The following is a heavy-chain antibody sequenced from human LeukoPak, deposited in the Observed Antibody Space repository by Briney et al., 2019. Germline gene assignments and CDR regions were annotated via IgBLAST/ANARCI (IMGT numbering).Heavy chain of an antibody. V-gene: IGHV4-38-2*02. CDR3: ARARSNAFDI. J-gene: IGHJ3*02. Sequence: SETLSLTCTVSGSSISSDYYWGWIRQPPGKGLEWIGSIYDSGSAYYNPSLKSRVTISVDTSKNQFSLKLNSVTAADTAVYYCARARSNAFDIWGQGTMVTVSS. CDR2: IYDSGSA. CDR1: GSSISSDYY. D-gene: IGHD5-24*01.